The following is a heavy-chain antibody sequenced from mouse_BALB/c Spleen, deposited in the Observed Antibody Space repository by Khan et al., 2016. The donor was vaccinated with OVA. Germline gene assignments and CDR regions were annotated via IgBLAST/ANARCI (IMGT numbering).Heavy chain of an antibody. Sequence: EVELVESGGGLVQPGGSRKLSCAASGFTFNSYGMHWVRQALEKGLEWVAYISGDSNTIYYADTVKGRFTISRDNPKNHLFLQLTSLMSEDTAMYYCATSYFYGYYFDYWGPGTTLTVS. CDR3: ATSYFYGYYFDY. CDR2: ISGDSNTI. D-gene: IGHD1-1*01. CDR1: GFTFNSYG. V-gene: IGHV5-17*02. J-gene: IGHJ2*01.